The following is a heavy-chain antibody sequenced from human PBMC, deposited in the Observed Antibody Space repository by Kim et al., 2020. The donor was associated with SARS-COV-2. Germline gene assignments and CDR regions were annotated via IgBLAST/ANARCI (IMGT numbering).Heavy chain of an antibody. CDR2: NT. CDR3: ARGSGWAFDY. V-gene: IGHV1-3*01. D-gene: IGHD6-19*01. Sequence: NTRFSQKFQGRVTITRDTSASTAYVELTSLRSEDTAMYYCARGSGWAFDYWGQGTLVTVAS. J-gene: IGHJ4*02.